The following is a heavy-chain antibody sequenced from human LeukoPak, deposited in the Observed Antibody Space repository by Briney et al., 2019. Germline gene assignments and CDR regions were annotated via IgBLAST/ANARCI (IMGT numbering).Heavy chain of an antibody. CDR1: GYTFTGYY. Sequence: ASVKVSCKASGYTFTGYYMHWVRQAPGQGLEWMGWINPNSGGTNYAQKFQGRVTMTRDTSISTAYMELSRLRSDDTAVYYCAKGPLIEVAGTTWDYWGQGTLVTVSS. D-gene: IGHD6-19*01. CDR2: INPNSGGT. CDR3: AKGPLIEVAGTTWDY. V-gene: IGHV1-2*02. J-gene: IGHJ4*02.